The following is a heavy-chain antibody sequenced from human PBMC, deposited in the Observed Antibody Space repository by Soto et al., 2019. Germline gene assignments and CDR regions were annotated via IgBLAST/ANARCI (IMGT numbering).Heavy chain of an antibody. CDR1: GFSLSTSDVG. CDR3: AHSKYSRSSFDY. Sequence: SGPTLVNPTQTLTLTCTFSGFSLSTSDVGVGWIRQPPGKALEWLAINYWDDDKRYSPPLKSRLTITKDTSKNQVVLTVTNMDPVDTATYYCAHSKYSRSSFDYWGQGTLVTVSS. CDR2: NYWDDDK. J-gene: IGHJ4*02. D-gene: IGHD6-6*01. V-gene: IGHV2-5*02.